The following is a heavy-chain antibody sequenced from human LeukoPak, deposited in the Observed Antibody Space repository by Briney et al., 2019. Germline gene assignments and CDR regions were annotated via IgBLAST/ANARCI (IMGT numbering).Heavy chain of an antibody. J-gene: IGHJ3*02. CDR2: ISSSSSYI. Sequence: GGSLRLSCAASGFTFSSYSMNWVRQAPGKGLEWVSSISSSSSYIYYADSVKGRFTISRDNAKNSLYLQMNSLRADDTAVYYCARVESWERRAFDIWGQGTMVTVSS. D-gene: IGHD1-26*01. V-gene: IGHV3-21*01. CDR3: ARVESWERRAFDI. CDR1: GFTFSSYS.